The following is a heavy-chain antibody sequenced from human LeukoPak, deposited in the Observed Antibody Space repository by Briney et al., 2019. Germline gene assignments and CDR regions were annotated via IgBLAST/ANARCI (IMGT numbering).Heavy chain of an antibody. CDR2: ISGNGDIT. Sequence: PGGSLRLSCAASGFTFSSYAMTWVRQAPGKGLEWVSDISGNGDITYYADSVKGRFTISRDNSNNMVFLQMDRLRAEDTAVYYCARLWGGNGYSGGSLNLWGQGTLVTVSS. J-gene: IGHJ5*02. V-gene: IGHV3-23*01. D-gene: IGHD3-16*01. CDR3: ARLWGGNGYSGGSLNL. CDR1: GFTFSSYA.